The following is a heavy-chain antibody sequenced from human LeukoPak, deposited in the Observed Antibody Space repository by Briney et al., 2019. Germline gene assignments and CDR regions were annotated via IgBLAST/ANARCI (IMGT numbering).Heavy chain of an antibody. CDR3: VREQGGSYGEYFQH. Sequence: PSETLSLTCTVSGGSISRGDYYWSWIRQPPGKGLEWIGYIYYSGSTYYNPSLKSRVTISADMSKNQFSLKLSSVTAADTAVYYCVREQGGSYGEYFQHWGQGTLVTVSS. V-gene: IGHV4-30-4*01. J-gene: IGHJ1*01. CDR1: GGSISRGDYY. CDR2: IYYSGST. D-gene: IGHD1-26*01.